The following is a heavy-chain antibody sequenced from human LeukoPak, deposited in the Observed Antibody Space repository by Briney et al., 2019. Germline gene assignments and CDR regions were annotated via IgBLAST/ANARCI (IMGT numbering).Heavy chain of an antibody. D-gene: IGHD6-13*01. J-gene: IGHJ4*02. CDR2: INPNSGGT. Sequence: ASVKVSYKDSGYTLTTYGINWVRQAPGQALEWMGLINPNSGGTNYAQKFQGRVTMTRDTSISTAYMELSRLRSDDTAVYYCASSGYSSSWSNFDYWGQGTLVTVSS. V-gene: IGHV1-2*02. CDR1: GYTLTTYG. CDR3: ASSGYSSSWSNFDY.